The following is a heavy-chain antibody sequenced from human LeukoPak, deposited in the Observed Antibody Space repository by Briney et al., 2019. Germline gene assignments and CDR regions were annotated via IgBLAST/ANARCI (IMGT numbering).Heavy chain of an antibody. Sequence: SETLSLTCTVSGGSISSGSYYWSWIRQPAGKGLEWIGRIYTSGSTNYNPSLKSRVTISVDTSKNQFSLKLSSVTAADTAVYYCATLRGGYCSGGSCYKFGWFDPWGQGTLVTVSS. CDR1: GGSISSGSYY. CDR3: ATLRGGYCSGGSCYKFGWFDP. CDR2: IYTSGST. J-gene: IGHJ5*02. D-gene: IGHD2-15*01. V-gene: IGHV4-61*02.